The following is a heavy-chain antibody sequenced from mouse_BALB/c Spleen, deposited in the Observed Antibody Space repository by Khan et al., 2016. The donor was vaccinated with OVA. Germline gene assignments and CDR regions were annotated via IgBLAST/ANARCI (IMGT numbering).Heavy chain of an antibody. J-gene: IGHJ3*01. D-gene: IGHD2-1*01. Sequence: QVQLQQSGAELVRPGVSVKLSCKGSGYTFTDYAMHWVKQSHAKSLEWIGGISTYDGDADYNQKFKGKATMTVDKSSSTAYMEIARLTSEESAIYNCASGIGNERFAYWGQGTLVTVSA. CDR3: ASGIGNERFAY. CDR1: GYTFTDYA. CDR2: ISTYDGDA. V-gene: IGHV1S137*01.